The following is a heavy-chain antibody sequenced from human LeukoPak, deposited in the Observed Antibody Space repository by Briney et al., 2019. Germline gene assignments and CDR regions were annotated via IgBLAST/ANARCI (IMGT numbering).Heavy chain of an antibody. CDR2: VNPDGSST. CDR1: GFTFSSYW. D-gene: IGHD3-22*01. V-gene: IGHV3-74*01. CDR3: ASSTGAVVS. J-gene: IGHJ4*02. Sequence: PGGSLRLSCAASGFTFSSYWMHWVRQAPGKGLVCVSRVNPDGSSTAYADSVKGRFTISRDNAKNTLYLQMNSLRAEDTAVYYCASSTGAVVSWGQGTLVTVSS.